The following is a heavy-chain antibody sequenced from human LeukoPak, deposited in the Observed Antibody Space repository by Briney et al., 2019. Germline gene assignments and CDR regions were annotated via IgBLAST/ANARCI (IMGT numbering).Heavy chain of an antibody. CDR1: GGPIFSSPFY. D-gene: IGHD4-11*01. J-gene: IGHJ4*02. CDR2: VYYNGIT. Sequence: PSETLSLTCTVSGGPIFSSPFYWGWIRQPPGKGLEWIAIVYYNGITYYNPSLKSRVTISVDTSKNHFALKVTSVTAADTAIYYCARLMTTVATWGQGTLVTVSS. V-gene: IGHV4-39*01. CDR3: ARLMTTVAT.